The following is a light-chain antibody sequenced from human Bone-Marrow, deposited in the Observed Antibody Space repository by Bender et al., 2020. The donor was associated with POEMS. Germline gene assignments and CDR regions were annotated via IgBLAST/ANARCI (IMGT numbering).Light chain of an antibody. J-gene: IGLJ3*02. CDR3: CSYVDSNKWV. Sequence: QSALTQPPSAAGSPGQSVTISCTGSGSDVGSYNYVSWYQQHPGNSPNLIIFEVNKRPSGVPDRFAGSKSGNTASLTVSGLQADDEADYYCCSYVDSNKWVFGGGTKLTVL. CDR1: GSDVGSYNY. V-gene: IGLV2-8*01. CDR2: EVN.